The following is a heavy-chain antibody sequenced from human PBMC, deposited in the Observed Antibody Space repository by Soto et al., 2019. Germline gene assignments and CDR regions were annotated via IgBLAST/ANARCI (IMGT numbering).Heavy chain of an antibody. CDR2: ISSSSSTI. CDR3: ARKLVEMATSPFDY. J-gene: IGHJ4*02. Sequence: GGSLRLSCAASGFTFSSYSMNWVRQAPGKGLEWVSYISSSSSTIYYADSVKGRFTISRDNAKNSLYLQMNSLSDEDTAVYYCARKLVEMATSPFDYWGQGTLVTVSS. CDR1: GFTFSSYS. V-gene: IGHV3-48*02. D-gene: IGHD5-12*01.